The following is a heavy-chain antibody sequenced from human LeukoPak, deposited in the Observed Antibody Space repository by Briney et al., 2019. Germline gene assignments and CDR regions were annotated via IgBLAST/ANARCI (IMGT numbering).Heavy chain of an antibody. CDR2: ISSSGSTI. Sequence: GGSLRLSCAASGFTFSSYEMNWVRQAPGKGLEWVSYISSSGSTIYYADSVKGRFTISRDNAKNSLYLQMNGLRPEDTAVYYCARDPLDISRWANAFDIWGQGTMVTVSS. V-gene: IGHV3-48*03. D-gene: IGHD2-2*03. J-gene: IGHJ3*02. CDR3: ARDPLDISRWANAFDI. CDR1: GFTFSSYE.